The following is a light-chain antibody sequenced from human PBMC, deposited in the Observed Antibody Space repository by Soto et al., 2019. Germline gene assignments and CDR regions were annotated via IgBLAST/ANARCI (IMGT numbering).Light chain of an antibody. V-gene: IGKV3-20*01. CDR3: QQYGSSPPKLT. CDR2: GAS. Sequence: EIVLTQSPGTLSLSPGERATLSCRASQSVSSSYLALYQKNPGQAPRLLIYGASSRATGIPDRFSGSGCGTDFTLTISRLEPEEFAVYYCQQYGSSPPKLTFGGGTKVDIK. CDR1: QSVSSSY. J-gene: IGKJ4*01.